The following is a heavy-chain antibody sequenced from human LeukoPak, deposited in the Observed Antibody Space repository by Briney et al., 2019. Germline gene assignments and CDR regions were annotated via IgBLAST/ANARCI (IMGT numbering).Heavy chain of an antibody. J-gene: IGHJ4*02. CDR3: ARDRRAVAGRKDY. D-gene: IGHD6-19*01. CDR2: IIPIFGTA. Sequence: GASVKVSCKASGGTFSSYAISWVRQAPGQGLEWMGGIIPIFGTANYAQKFQGRVTITADESTSTAYMELSSLRSEDTAVYYCARDRRAVAGRKDYWGQGTLVTVSS. CDR1: GGTFSSYA. V-gene: IGHV1-69*13.